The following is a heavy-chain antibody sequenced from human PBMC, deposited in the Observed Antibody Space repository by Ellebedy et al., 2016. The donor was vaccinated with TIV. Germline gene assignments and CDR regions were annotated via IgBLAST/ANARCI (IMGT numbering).Heavy chain of an antibody. CDR2: INHSGST. Sequence: SETLSLXCAVYGGSFSGYYWSWIRQPPGKGLEWIGEINHSGSTNYNPSLKSRVTISVDTSKNQFSLKLSSVTAADTAVYYCVRAVGYSSSWLPWFDPWGQGTLVTVSS. V-gene: IGHV4-34*01. CDR3: VRAVGYSSSWLPWFDP. CDR1: GGSFSGYY. J-gene: IGHJ5*02. D-gene: IGHD6-13*01.